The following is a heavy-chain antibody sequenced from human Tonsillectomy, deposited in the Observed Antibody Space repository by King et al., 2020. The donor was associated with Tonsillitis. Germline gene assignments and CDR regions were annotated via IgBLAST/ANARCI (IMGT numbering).Heavy chain of an antibody. V-gene: IGHV4-39*07. D-gene: IGHD6-13*01. CDR1: GGSISSSGYY. CDR2: ISSSGST. J-gene: IGHJ4*02. CDR3: AREGSSSAFAY. Sequence: LQLQESGPGLVKPAETLSLTCMVSGGSISSSGYYWGWIRQPPGKGLAFIGSISSSGSTDYKPSLKSRVTISIDTYKNQFSLKLTSVTAADTAVYYCAREGSSSAFAYWGQGILVTASS.